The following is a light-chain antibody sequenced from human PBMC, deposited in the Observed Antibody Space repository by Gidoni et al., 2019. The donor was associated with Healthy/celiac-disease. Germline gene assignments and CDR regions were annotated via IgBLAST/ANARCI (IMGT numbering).Light chain of an antibody. CDR2: EDN. CDR1: NIGRKR. V-gene: IGLV3-21*03. J-gene: IGLJ2*01. CDR3: QVWDSSSDHVV. Sequence: SYVLTQPPSVPVAPGKTARITCGGNNIGRKRVHWYQQKPGQAPVLVVYEDNDRPSGIPEGISGSNSGNTATLTISRVEAGDEADYYCQVWDSSSDHVVFGGGTKLTVL.